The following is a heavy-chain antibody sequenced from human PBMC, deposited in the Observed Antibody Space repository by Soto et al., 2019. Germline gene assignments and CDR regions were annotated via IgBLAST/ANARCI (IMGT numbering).Heavy chain of an antibody. D-gene: IGHD3-22*01. Sequence: PSETLSLTCTVAGGSISSHYWRWIRQPPGKGLEWIGYIYYSGSTNYNPSLKSRVTISVDTSKNQFSLKLSSVTAADTAVYYCARDSGSFGSGYSMDVWGQGTTVTVSS. CDR3: ARDSGSFGSGYSMDV. V-gene: IGHV4-59*11. CDR2: IYYSGST. CDR1: GGSISSHY. J-gene: IGHJ6*02.